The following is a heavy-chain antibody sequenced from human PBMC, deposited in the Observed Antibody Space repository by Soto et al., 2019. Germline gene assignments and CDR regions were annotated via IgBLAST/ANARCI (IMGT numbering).Heavy chain of an antibody. Sequence: QVQLVESGGGVVQPGRSLRLSCAASGFTFSSYGMHWVRQAPGKGLEWVAVIWYDGSNKYYADSVKGRFTISRDNSKNTLYLQMNSLRAEDTAVYYCAFSTGGGYCSGGSCPNRGAFDILGQGTMVTVSS. D-gene: IGHD2-15*01. CDR1: GFTFSSYG. J-gene: IGHJ3*02. CDR3: AFSTGGGYCSGGSCPNRGAFDI. CDR2: IWYDGSNK. V-gene: IGHV3-33*01.